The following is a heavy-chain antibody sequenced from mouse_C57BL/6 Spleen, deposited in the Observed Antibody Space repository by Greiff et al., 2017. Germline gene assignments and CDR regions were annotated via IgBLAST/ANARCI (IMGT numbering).Heavy chain of an antibody. CDR1: GFTFNTSA. CDR2: VRSKSSNYAT. CDR3: VREEVYAMDY. Sequence: EVMLVESGGGLVQPKGSLKLSCAASGFTFNTSAMHLGRQAPGTGLEWVARVRSKSSNYATYYADLVHDRFTISRDDSQSMLYLQMNNLKTEDTAKYYCVREEVYAMDYWGQGTSVTVSS. V-gene: IGHV10-3*01. J-gene: IGHJ4*01.